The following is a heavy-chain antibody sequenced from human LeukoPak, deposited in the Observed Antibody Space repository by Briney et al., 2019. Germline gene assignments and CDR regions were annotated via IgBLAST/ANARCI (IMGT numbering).Heavy chain of an antibody. CDR3: ARHRDIVVPAAISWFDP. J-gene: IGHJ5*02. Sequence: GESLKISCKGSGYSFTSYWIGWVRQMPGKGLEWMGIIYPGDSDTRYSPSFQGQVTISADKSISAAYLQWSSLKASDTAMYYCARHRDIVVPAAISWFDPWGQGTLVTVSS. D-gene: IGHD2-2*02. CDR1: GYSFTSYW. CDR2: IYPGDSDT. V-gene: IGHV5-51*01.